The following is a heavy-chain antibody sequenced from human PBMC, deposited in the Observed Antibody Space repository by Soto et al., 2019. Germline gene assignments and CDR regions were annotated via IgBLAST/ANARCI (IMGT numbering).Heavy chain of an antibody. V-gene: IGHV4-59*08. CDR1: GGSISSYY. CDR2: IYYSGST. D-gene: IGHD5-12*01. J-gene: IGHJ6*03. CDR3: ARRGYSGYDHESLNYYYYYMDV. Sequence: SETLSLTCTVSGGSISSYYWSWIRQPPGKGLEWIGYIYYSGSTNYNPSLKSRVTISVDTSKNQFSLKLSSVTAADTAVYYCARRGYSGYDHESLNYYYYYMDVWGKGTTVTVSS.